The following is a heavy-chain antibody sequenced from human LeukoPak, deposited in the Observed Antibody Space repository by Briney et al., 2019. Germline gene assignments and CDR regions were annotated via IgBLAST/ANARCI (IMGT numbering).Heavy chain of an antibody. Sequence: PSETLSLTCSISGGSINSADYYWSWLRQSPGEGLEWIGNIFYSGATDYNPSLRSRVSISVDTSKKKFSLDLASVTAADTAVYYCAGNYYGSGRPIDYWGQGTLVTVSS. CDR3: AGNYYGSGRPIDY. J-gene: IGHJ4*02. D-gene: IGHD3-10*01. CDR1: GGSINSADYY. CDR2: IFYSGAT. V-gene: IGHV4-30-4*01.